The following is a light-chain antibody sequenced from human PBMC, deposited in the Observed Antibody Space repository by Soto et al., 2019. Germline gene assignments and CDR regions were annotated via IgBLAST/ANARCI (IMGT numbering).Light chain of an antibody. CDR2: DAS. V-gene: IGKV2-28*01. J-gene: IGKJ5*01. CDR1: QRLLQSNGYNY. CDR3: QQYNSWPPIT. Sequence: DILMTQYPLSLPVTPGEPASISCRSSQRLLQSNGYNYVHWYQQKPGKAPKLLIYDASSLESGVPSRFSGSGSGTEFTLTINSLQSDDFAVYFCQQYNSWPPITFGQGTRLEIK.